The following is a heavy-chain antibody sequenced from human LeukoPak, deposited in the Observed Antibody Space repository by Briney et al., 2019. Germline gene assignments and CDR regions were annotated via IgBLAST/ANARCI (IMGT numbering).Heavy chain of an antibody. J-gene: IGHJ5*02. CDR2: IYTSGST. CDR3: ARSSYYDFWSGYYANWFDP. Sequence: SQTLSLTCTVSGDSISSGSYYWSWIRQPAGKGLEWIGRIYTSGSTNYSPSLKSRVTISVDTSKNQFSLKLSSVTAADTAVYYCARSSYYDFWSGYYANWFDPWGQGTLVTVSS. D-gene: IGHD3-3*01. CDR1: GDSISSGSYY. V-gene: IGHV4-61*02.